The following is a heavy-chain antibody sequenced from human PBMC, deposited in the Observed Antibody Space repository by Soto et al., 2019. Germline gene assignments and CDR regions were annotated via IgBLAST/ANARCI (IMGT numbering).Heavy chain of an antibody. CDR3: ARSGEHPFDF. Sequence: GGRVKVSCKASGYTFTNYVIHWVRQAPGQGLEWMGWISPLKGNTKYAQKVQGRVSVTTDTSTNTVYMELSGLRYDDTALYYCARSGEHPFDFWGQGTLVTVSS. CDR1: GYTFTNYV. V-gene: IGHV1-18*01. CDR2: ISPLKGNT. J-gene: IGHJ4*02. D-gene: IGHD6-25*01.